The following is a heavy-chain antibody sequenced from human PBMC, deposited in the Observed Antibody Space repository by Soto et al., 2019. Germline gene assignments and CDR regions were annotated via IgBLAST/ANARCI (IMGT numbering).Heavy chain of an antibody. J-gene: IGHJ4*02. Sequence: GGSLRLSCAASGFTFSSYWMHWVRQAPGKGLVWVSRINSDGSSTSYADSVKGRFTISRDNAKNTLYLQMNSLRAEDTAVYYCAIRSSYYDSSGYFDYCAQGSLVPVYS. V-gene: IGHV3-74*01. CDR3: AIRSSYYDSSGYFDY. CDR1: GFTFSSYW. CDR2: INSDGSST. D-gene: IGHD3-22*01.